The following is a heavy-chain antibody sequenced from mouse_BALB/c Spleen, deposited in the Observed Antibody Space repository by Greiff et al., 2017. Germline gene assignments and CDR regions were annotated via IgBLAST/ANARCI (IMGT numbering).Heavy chain of an antibody. Sequence: VKLVESGPDLVAPSQSLSITCTVSGFSLTSYGVHWVRQPPGKGLEWLVVIWSDGSTTYNSALKSRLSISKDNSKSQVFLKMNSLQTDDTAMYYCARHNYGLYYAMDYWGQGTSVTVSS. D-gene: IGHD1-2*01. CDR3: ARHNYGLYYAMDY. CDR1: GFSLTSYG. V-gene: IGHV2-6-2*01. J-gene: IGHJ4*01. CDR2: IWSDGST.